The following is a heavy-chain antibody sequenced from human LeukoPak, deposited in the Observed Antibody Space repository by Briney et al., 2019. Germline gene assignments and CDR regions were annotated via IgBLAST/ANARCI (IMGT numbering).Heavy chain of an antibody. CDR2: FYPGDSDT. CDR1: GYTFPTYW. CDR3: VKCLRDSSTYYGPDDAFDI. D-gene: IGHD3-22*01. V-gene: IGHV5-51*01. J-gene: IGHJ3*02. Sequence: GESLKISCKGSGYTFPTYWMGGVRQLPGKGLEWWGTFYPGDSDTRYSPSFQGQVTISADKSISTAYLQWSSLKASDTAMYFCVKCLRDSSTYYGPDDAFDIWGQGTMVTVSS.